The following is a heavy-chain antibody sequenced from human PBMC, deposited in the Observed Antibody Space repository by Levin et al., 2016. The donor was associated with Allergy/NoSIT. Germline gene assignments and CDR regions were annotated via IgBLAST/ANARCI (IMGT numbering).Heavy chain of an antibody. CDR3: ARRYMTTVTPNYYYGMDV. CDR2: IWYDGSNK. J-gene: IGHJ6*02. CDR1: GFTFSSYG. Sequence: GGSLRLSCAASGFTFSSYGMHWVRQAPGKGLEWVAVIWYDGSNKYYADSVKGRFTISRDNSKNTLYLQMNSLRAEDTAVYYCARRYMTTVTPNYYYGMDVWGQGTTVTVSS. V-gene: IGHV3-33*01. D-gene: IGHD4-17*01.